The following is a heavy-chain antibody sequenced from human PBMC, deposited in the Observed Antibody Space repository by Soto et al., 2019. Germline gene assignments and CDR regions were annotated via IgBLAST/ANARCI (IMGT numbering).Heavy chain of an antibody. CDR1: GYTFTSFG. CDR3: SRDHRGGSGDFNI. D-gene: IGHD2-15*01. Sequence: QVQLVQSGAEVKKPGASVKFSCKASGYTFTSFGIIWVRQAPGQGLERMGWISACNGNSNYAENLQGRVTMTTDTSTSTAYMELRRLRSDDTAVYYCSRDHRGGSGDFNIWGHGTMATASS. CDR2: ISACNGNS. J-gene: IGHJ3*02. V-gene: IGHV1-18*01.